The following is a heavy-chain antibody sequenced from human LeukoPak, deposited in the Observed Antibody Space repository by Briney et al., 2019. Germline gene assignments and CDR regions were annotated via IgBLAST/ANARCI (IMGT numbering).Heavy chain of an antibody. Sequence: GGSLRLSCAASGFTFSSYWMHWVRQAPGKGLVWVSRINSDGSSTSYADSVKGRFTISRDNAKNTLYLQMNSLRAEDTAVYYCARLYVGSSISWSYVYLDYWGQGTLVTVSS. CDR2: INSDGSST. V-gene: IGHV3-74*01. CDR1: GFTFSSYW. J-gene: IGHJ4*02. CDR3: ARLYVGSSISWSYVYLDY. D-gene: IGHD6-13*01.